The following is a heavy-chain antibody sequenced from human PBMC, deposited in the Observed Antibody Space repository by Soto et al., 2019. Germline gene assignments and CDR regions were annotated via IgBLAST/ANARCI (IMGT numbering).Heavy chain of an antibody. V-gene: IGHV3-30*03. CDR2: ISYDGNKK. CDR3: ARDGGDSSSWYFAFDI. CDR1: GFTFSSYG. D-gene: IGHD6-13*01. J-gene: IGHJ3*02. Sequence: GGSLRLSCAASGFTFSSYGMHWVRQAPGKGLEWVAVISYDGNKKYYADSVKGRFTISRDNSKNTLYLQMNSLRAEDTAVYYCARDGGDSSSWYFAFDIWGQGTMVTVSS.